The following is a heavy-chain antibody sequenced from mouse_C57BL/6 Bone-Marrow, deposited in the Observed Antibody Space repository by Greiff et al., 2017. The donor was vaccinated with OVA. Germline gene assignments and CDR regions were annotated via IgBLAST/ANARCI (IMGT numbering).Heavy chain of an antibody. CDR3: TRGLGLYYFDY. D-gene: IGHD4-1*01. CDR2: IYPGNSDT. V-gene: IGHV1-5*01. J-gene: IGHJ2*01. CDR1: GYTFTSYW. Sequence: EVQLQQSGTVLARPGASVKMSCKTSGYTFTSYWMHWVKQRPGQGLEWIGAIYPGNSDTSYNQKFKSKAKLTAVTSASTAYMELSSLTNEDSAVYYCTRGLGLYYFDYWGQGTTLTVSS.